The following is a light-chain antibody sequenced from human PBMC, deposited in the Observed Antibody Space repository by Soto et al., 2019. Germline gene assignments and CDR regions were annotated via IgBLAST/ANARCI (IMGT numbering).Light chain of an antibody. V-gene: IGKV1-5*03. Sequence: DIQMTQSPSTLSASLGDGVTITCRASRSISSWLAWYQQRPGKAPKLLVYMASSLPPGVPSRFSGSGSGTEFTLTISSLQPEEVATYYCKNYNTDPPAFGQGTNVDIK. CDR1: RSISSW. CDR3: KNYNTDPPA. J-gene: IGKJ1*01. CDR2: MAS.